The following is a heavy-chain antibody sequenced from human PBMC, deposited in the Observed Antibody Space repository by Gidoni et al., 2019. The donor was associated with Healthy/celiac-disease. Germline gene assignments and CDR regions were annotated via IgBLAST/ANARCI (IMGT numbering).Heavy chain of an antibody. J-gene: IGHJ5*02. CDR3: ARQSRITIFGIIIITLDP. D-gene: IGHD3-3*01. Sequence: EVQLVQSGAEVKKPGESLRISCKGSGYSLTSYWINWVRQMPGKGLEWMGRIDPRDSYTNYSPSFQGHVTISADKSISTAYLQWSSLKASDTAMYYCARQSRITIFGIIIITLDPWGQGTLVTVSS. CDR2: IDPRDSYT. V-gene: IGHV5-10-1*03. CDR1: GYSLTSYW.